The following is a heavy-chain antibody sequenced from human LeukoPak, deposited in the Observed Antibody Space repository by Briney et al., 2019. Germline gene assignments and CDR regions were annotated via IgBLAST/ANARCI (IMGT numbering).Heavy chain of an antibody. CDR1: GFTFSSYG. J-gene: IGHJ4*02. CDR2: IRYDGSNK. D-gene: IGHD4-17*01. V-gene: IGHV3-30*02. Sequence: PGGSLRLSCAASGFTFSSYGMHWVRQAPGKGLEWVAFIRYDGSNKYYADSVKGRFTISRDNAKNSLYLQMNSLRAEDTAVYYCAREGTTYDYGDPFDYWGQGTLVTVSS. CDR3: AREGTTYDYGDPFDY.